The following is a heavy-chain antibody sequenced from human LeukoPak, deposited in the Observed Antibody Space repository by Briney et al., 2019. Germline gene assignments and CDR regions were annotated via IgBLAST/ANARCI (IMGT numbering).Heavy chain of an antibody. V-gene: IGHV3-21*01. Sequence: GGPLRLSCAASGFTFSSYSMNWVRQAPGKGLEWVSSISSSSSYIYYADSVKGRFTISRDNAKNSLYLQMNSLRAEDTAVYYCARAYDSSGYSGYWGQGTLVTVSS. CDR1: GFTFSSYS. D-gene: IGHD3-22*01. J-gene: IGHJ4*02. CDR2: ISSSSSYI. CDR3: ARAYDSSGYSGY.